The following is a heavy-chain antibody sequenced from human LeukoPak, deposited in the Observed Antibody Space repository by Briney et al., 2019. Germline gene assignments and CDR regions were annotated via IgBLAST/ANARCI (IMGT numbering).Heavy chain of an antibody. V-gene: IGHV3-73*01. J-gene: IGHJ1*01. CDR1: GLTFSVSA. CDR3: AKESRLHEYFQH. D-gene: IGHD5-24*01. Sequence: GGSLRLSCSASGLTFSVSAIHWVRQASGKGLEWVGRIKTKADNYATAYAASVKGRFTISRDDSTNTAYLQMNSLKTEDTAVYYCAKESRLHEYFQHWGQGTLVTVSS. CDR2: IKTKADNYAT.